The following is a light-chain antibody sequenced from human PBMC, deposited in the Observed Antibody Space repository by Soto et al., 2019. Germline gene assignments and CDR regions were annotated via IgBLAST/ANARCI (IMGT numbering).Light chain of an antibody. V-gene: IGLV2-14*01. Sequence: QSALTQPASVSGSPGQSITISCTGTSSDVGGYNYVSWYQQHPGKAPKLMIYEVSNRPSGVSNRFSGSKSGNTASLTISGLQAEDEADYYCRSYPSSSTLVFGGGTKVTVL. CDR2: EVS. J-gene: IGLJ2*01. CDR1: SSDVGGYNY. CDR3: RSYPSSSTLV.